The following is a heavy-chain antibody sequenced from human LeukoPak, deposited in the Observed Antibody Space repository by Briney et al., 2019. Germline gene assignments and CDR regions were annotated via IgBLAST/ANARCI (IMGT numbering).Heavy chain of an antibody. CDR1: GFPFSDYG. CDR3: ARHVVAVGFDY. Sequence: GRSLRLSCAASGFPFSDYGMYWVRQAPGKGLEWVSYISSSGSTIYYADSVKGRFTISRDNAKNSLYLQMNSLRAEDTAVYYCARHVVAVGFDYWGQGTLVTVSS. CDR2: ISSSGSTI. J-gene: IGHJ4*02. V-gene: IGHV3-48*04. D-gene: IGHD3-22*01.